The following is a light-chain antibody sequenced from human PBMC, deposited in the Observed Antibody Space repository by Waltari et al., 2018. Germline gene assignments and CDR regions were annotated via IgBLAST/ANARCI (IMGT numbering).Light chain of an antibody. Sequence: EIVMTQSPATLSVSPGERATLSCRASQSVSSNLAWYQQKPGQAPRLLIHGASSRATGIQARFSGSGSGTDFTLTISSLQSEDFAVYYCQQYNNWPPVTFGQGTRLEIK. J-gene: IGKJ5*01. CDR2: GAS. CDR1: QSVSSN. V-gene: IGKV3-15*01. CDR3: QQYNNWPPVT.